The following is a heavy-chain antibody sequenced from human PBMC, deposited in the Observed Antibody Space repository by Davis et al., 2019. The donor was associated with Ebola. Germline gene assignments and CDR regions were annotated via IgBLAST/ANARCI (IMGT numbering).Heavy chain of an antibody. J-gene: IGHJ6*02. V-gene: IGHV3-53*05. CDR2: IYNGGST. CDR3: VREYYYYGMDV. CDR1: GFTVSSNY. Sequence: GESLKISCAASGFTVSSNYMSWVRQAPGKGLEWVSVIYNGGSTYYADSVKGRFTISRDNSKNTLYLQMNSLRAEDTAVYYCVREYYYYGMDVWGQGTTVTVSS.